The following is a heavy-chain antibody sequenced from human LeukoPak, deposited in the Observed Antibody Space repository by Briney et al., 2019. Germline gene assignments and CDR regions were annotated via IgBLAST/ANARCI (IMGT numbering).Heavy chain of an antibody. V-gene: IGHV3-11*01. CDR1: GFRFSDYY. CDR3: ARNYRDSSGYLYYYFDF. CDR2: ISGSSDFI. D-gene: IGHD3-22*01. Sequence: GGSLRLSCAASGFRFSDYYMSCIRQAPGKGLEWVSYISGSSDFISYGDSVKGRFTISRDNAKNSLYLQMNSLRAEDTAVYYCARNYRDSSGYLYYYFDFWGQGILVTVSS. J-gene: IGHJ4*02.